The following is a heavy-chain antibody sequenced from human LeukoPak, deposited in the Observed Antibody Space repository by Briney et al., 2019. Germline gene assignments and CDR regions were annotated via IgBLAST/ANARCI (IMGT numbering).Heavy chain of an antibody. Sequence: PGGSLRLSCAASGFTFSSYAMHWVRQGTGKGLEWVSGIGTADDTYYPGSVKGRFTISREDAQNSLSLQMNGLRAGDTAIYYCARGGNSGWYFDYWGQGTLVIVSS. V-gene: IGHV3-13*01. CDR3: ARGGNSGWYFDY. CDR1: GFTFSSYA. J-gene: IGHJ4*02. CDR2: IGTADDT. D-gene: IGHD6-19*01.